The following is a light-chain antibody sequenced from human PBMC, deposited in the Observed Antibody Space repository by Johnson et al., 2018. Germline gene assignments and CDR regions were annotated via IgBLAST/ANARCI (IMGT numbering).Light chain of an antibody. CDR2: ENN. J-gene: IGLJ1*01. CDR1: SSNIGNNY. CDR3: GTWDSSLSAGNV. V-gene: IGLV1-51*02. Sequence: QSVLTQPPSVSAAPGQKVTISCSGSSSNIGNNYVSWYQQLPGTAPKLLIYENNKRPSGIPDRFSGSKSGTSATLGIPGLPTGDEADYYCGTWDSSLSAGNVFGTGTKVTLL.